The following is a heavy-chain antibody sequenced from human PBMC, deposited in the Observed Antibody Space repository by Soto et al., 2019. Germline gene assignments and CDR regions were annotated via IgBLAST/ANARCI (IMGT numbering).Heavy chain of an antibody. CDR3: ARDLSIRGDVFDY. J-gene: IGHJ4*02. Sequence: AASVKVSCKASGGTFSSYTISWVRQAPGQGLEWKGKIIPILGITKYAKKFKGRITITAEKSTSTAYKEMSNLKTEDTAVYYCARDLSIRGDVFDYWGQGTLVTVSS. CDR1: GGTFSSYT. D-gene: IGHD2-21*01. V-gene: IGHV1-69*04. CDR2: IIPILGIT.